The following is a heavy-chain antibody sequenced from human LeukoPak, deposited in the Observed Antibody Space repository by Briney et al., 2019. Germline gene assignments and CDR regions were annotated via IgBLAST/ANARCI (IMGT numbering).Heavy chain of an antibody. V-gene: IGHV3-9*01. CDR2: ISCTSGGI. D-gene: IGHD2-15*01. CDR3: AKVALAPICSIPAFDI. J-gene: IGHJ3*02. CDR1: GFTFDDYA. Sequence: HPGGSLRLSRAPSGFTFDDYAMHSVRHAPRKGLEWVSRISCTSGGIGYADSVKGRFTISRDNAKTSLYLQMKRLRPEAPAVYYCAKVALAPICSIPAFDIWGQGTMVTVSS.